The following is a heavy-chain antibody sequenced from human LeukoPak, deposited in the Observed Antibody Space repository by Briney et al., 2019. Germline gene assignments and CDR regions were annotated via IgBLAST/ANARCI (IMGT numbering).Heavy chain of an antibody. Sequence: PGGSLRPSCAASGFTFSSYAMSWVRQAPGKGLEWVSAISGSGGSTYYADSVKGRFTISRDNSKNTLYLQMNSLRAEDTAVYYCAKEKEKWELLRSHYFDYWGQGTLVTVSS. CDR2: ISGSGGST. CDR1: GFTFSSYA. J-gene: IGHJ4*02. D-gene: IGHD1-26*01. CDR3: AKEKEKWELLRSHYFDY. V-gene: IGHV3-23*01.